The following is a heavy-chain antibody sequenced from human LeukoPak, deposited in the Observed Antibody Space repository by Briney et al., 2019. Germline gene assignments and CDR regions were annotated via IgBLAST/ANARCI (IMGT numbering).Heavy chain of an antibody. CDR2: IIPIFGTA. Sequence: SVKVSCKASGGTFGSYAISWVRQAPGQGLEWMGGIIPIFGTANYAQKFQGRVTITADESTSTAYMELSSLRSEDTAVYYCARDLGDYSRYGVDYYYGMDVWGQGTTVTVSS. CDR1: GGTFGSYA. D-gene: IGHD4-17*01. CDR3: ARDLGDYSRYGVDYYYGMDV. V-gene: IGHV1-69*13. J-gene: IGHJ6*02.